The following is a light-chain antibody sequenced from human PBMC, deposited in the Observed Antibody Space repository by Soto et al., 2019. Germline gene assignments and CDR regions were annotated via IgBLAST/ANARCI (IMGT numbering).Light chain of an antibody. CDR2: DAS. CDR1: QSVSSN. V-gene: IGKV3-11*01. CDR3: QQRET. Sequence: EIVLTQSPATLSLSPGERAALSCRASQSVSSNVAWYQQKPGQAPRLLIYDASNRAAGIPARFSGSGSGTDFSLTISSLEPEDFAVYYCQQRETFGQGTRLEIK. J-gene: IGKJ5*01.